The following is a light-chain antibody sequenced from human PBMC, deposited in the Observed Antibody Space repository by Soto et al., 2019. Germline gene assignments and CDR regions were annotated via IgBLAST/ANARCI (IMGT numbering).Light chain of an antibody. V-gene: IGKV1-5*03. CDR1: QSISSW. CDR2: KAS. Sequence: DIQMTQSPSTLSASVGDRVTITCRASQSISSWLAWYQQKPGKAPKLLIYKASSLESGVPSRFSGSGSGTEFTLTISSLQPDDFATYYCQQYNSSPFTFGPGTKVVIK. CDR3: QQYNSSPFT. J-gene: IGKJ3*01.